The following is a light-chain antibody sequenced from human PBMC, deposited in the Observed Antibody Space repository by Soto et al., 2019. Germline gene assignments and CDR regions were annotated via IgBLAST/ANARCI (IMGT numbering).Light chain of an antibody. J-gene: IGLJ2*01. Sequence: QSALTQPASVSGSPGQSITISCTGTSSDVGGYNHVSWYQQHPGKAPKLMIYDVTDRPSGVSNRFSGSKSGNTASLAISGLHAEYEADYYCNSSTGTNTLVFGGGTKLTVL. V-gene: IGLV2-14*03. CDR1: SSDVGGYNH. CDR3: NSSTGTNTLV. CDR2: DVT.